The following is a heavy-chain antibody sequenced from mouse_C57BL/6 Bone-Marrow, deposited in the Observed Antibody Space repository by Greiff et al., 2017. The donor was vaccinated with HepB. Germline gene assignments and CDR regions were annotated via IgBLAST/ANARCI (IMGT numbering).Heavy chain of an antibody. CDR2: ISSGSSTI. Sequence: EVKLVESGGGLVKPGGSLKLSCAASGFTFSDYGMHWVRQAPEKGLEWVAYISSGSSTIYYADTVKGRFTISRDNAKNTLFLQRTSLRSEDTAMYYCARGGDSNYEGFAYWGQGTLVTVSA. CDR3: ARGGDSNYEGFAY. CDR1: GFTFSDYG. V-gene: IGHV5-17*01. D-gene: IGHD2-5*01. J-gene: IGHJ3*01.